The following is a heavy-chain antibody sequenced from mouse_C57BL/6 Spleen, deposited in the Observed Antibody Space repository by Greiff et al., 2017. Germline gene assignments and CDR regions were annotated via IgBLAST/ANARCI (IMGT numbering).Heavy chain of an antibody. J-gene: IGHJ4*01. CDR3: ARLFITTVVDEAMEY. Sequence: DVMLVESGGDLVKPGGSLKLSCAASGFTFSSYGMSWVRQTPDKRLEWVATISSGGSYTYYPDSVKGRFTISRDNAKNTLYLQMSSLKSEDTAMYYCARLFITTVVDEAMEYWGQGTSVTVSS. V-gene: IGHV5-6*02. D-gene: IGHD1-1*01. CDR1: GFTFSSYG. CDR2: ISSGGSYT.